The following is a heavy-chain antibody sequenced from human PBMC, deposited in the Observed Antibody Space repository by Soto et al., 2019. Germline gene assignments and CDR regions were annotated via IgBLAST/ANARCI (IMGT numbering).Heavy chain of an antibody. CDR3: ARDKYCGSGCYFGWFDP. V-gene: IGHV4-38-2*02. J-gene: IGHJ5*02. CDR2: IYHSGST. CDR1: GNSITSANY. Sequence: SETLSLTCAVSGNSITSANYWGWIRQPPGKGLEWIGSIYHSGSTYYNPSLKSRVTISVDTSRNQFSLKLGSVTAADTAVYYCARDKYCGSGCYFGWFDPWGRGALVTVSS. D-gene: IGHD2-21*01.